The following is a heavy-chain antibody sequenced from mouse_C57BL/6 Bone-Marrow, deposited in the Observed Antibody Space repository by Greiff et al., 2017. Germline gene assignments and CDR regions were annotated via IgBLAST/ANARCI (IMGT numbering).Heavy chain of an antibody. CDR3: ARSDYARWYFDV. D-gene: IGHD1-1*01. V-gene: IGHV1-64*01. CDR2: IHPNSGST. Sequence: QVQLQQPGAELVKPGASVKLSCKASGYTFTSYWMHWVKQRPGQGLEWIGMIHPNSGSTNYNEKFKSKATLTVDKSSSTAYMQLSSLTSEDSAVYYCARSDYARWYFDVWGTGTTVTVSS. CDR1: GYTFTSYW. J-gene: IGHJ1*03.